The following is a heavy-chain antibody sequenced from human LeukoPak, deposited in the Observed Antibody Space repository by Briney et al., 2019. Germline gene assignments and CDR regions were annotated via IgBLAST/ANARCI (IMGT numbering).Heavy chain of an antibody. D-gene: IGHD6-19*01. J-gene: IGHJ4*02. CDR2: MNQDGSAI. V-gene: IGHV3-7*01. CDR1: GFTFIRHW. Sequence: PGGSLRLSSAASGFTFIRHWMSWVRQAPGKGLERVAHMNQDGSAIYSVDSVKGRFTISRDNDKNSLYLQMNGLTVADTAVYYCARTVPGYPDDYFDYWGQGTLVTVSS. CDR3: ARTVPGYPDDYFDY.